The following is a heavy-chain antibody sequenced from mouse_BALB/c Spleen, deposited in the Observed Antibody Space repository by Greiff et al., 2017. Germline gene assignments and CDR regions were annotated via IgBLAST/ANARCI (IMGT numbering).Heavy chain of an antibody. V-gene: IGHV6-3*01. Sequence: DVQLVESGGGLVQPGGSMKLSCVASGFTFSSYWMSWVRQSPEKGLEWVAEIRLKSDNYATHYAESVKGKFTISRDDSKSRLYLQMNSLRAEDTGIYYCTGGNWYFDVWGAGTTVTVSS. CDR3: TGGNWYFDV. J-gene: IGHJ1*01. CDR1: GFTFSSYW. CDR2: IRLKSDNYAT.